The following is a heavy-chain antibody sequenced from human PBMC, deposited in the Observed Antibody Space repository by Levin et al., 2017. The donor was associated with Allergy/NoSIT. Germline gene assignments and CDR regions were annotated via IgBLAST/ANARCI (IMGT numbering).Heavy chain of an antibody. D-gene: IGHD6-13*01. CDR3: AKQRSTSWKVFDY. CDR1: GFTLRVYG. V-gene: IGHV3-30*18. Sequence: PAASVKVSCAASGFTLRVYGVHWVRQAPGKGLEWMAFISYDGKNIYYADSVRGRFTISRDTSNNTLYLQMNSLRTEDTAVYYCAKQRSTSWKVFDYWGQGTLVTVSS. CDR2: ISYDGKNI. J-gene: IGHJ4*02.